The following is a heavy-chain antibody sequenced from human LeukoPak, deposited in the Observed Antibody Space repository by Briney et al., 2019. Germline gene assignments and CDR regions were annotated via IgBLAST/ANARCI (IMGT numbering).Heavy chain of an antibody. CDR2: ISWNSGSI. CDR3: AKDMGGSGDY. Sequence: PGRSLRLSCAASGFTFDDYAMHWVRQAPGKGLEWVSGISWNSGSIGYADSVKGRFTISRDNAKNSLYLQMNSLRAEDTALYYCAKDMGGSGDYWGQGTLVTVSS. V-gene: IGHV3-9*01. J-gene: IGHJ4*02. CDR1: GFTFDDYA. D-gene: IGHD2-15*01.